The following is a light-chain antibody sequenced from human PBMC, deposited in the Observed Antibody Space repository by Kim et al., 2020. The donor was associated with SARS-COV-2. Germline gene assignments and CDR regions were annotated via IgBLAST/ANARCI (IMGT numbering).Light chain of an antibody. CDR1: KLGNKY. CDR3: QAWDSSTENV. V-gene: IGLV3-1*01. J-gene: IGLJ1*01. Sequence: SYELTQPPSVSVSPGQTASITCSADKLGNKYVCWYQQRPGQSPVLVIYQDTKRPSGIPKRFSGSNSGNTATLTISGTQAMDEADYYCQAWDSSTENVFGT. CDR2: QDT.